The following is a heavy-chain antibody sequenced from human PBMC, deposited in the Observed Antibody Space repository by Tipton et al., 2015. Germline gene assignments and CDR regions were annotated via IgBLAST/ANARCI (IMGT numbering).Heavy chain of an antibody. D-gene: IGHD3-10*01. V-gene: IGHV3-23*01. CDR2: ISNSGGST. CDR3: AKGHGSGTYYSTFYFDY. CDR1: GFSFRSYA. J-gene: IGHJ4*02. Sequence: SLRLSCAASGFSFRSYAMGWVRQAPGKGLEWVSGISNSGGSTYYADSVKGRFTISRDNSKNRLYLQMNSLRAEDTAVYYCAKGHGSGTYYSTFYFDYWGQGTLLTVSS.